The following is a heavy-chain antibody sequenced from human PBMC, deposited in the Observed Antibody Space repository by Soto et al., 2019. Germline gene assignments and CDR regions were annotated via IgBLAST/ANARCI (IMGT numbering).Heavy chain of an antibody. CDR2: FSYSGSL. CDR3: AGGPRYWSFAL. V-gene: IGHV4-34*01. D-gene: IGHD1-20*01. Sequence: GELQQWGTGLLKPSETLSLNCSVYGGSSRAYPWSWIRQSPGEGLEWIREFSYSGSLNYNPSLTGRVAVSLDTSTNHFSLTMTSVTAADTAVYFCAGGPRYWSFALWGRGTLVTVS. J-gene: IGHJ2*01. CDR1: GGSSRAYP.